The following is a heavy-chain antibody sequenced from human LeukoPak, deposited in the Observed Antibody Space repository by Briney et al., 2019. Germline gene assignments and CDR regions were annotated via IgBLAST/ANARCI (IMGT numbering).Heavy chain of an antibody. CDR1: GFTFSNYA. Sequence: GGSLRLSCAASGFTFSNYAMNWVRQAPGKGLEWVSYISSSSGTIYYADSVKGRFTISRDNAKNSLYLQMNSLRDEDTAVYYCARDLRTTVTTPRTQDWGQGTLVTVSS. V-gene: IGHV3-48*02. J-gene: IGHJ4*02. CDR2: ISSSSGTI. CDR3: ARDLRTTVTTPRTQD. D-gene: IGHD4-17*01.